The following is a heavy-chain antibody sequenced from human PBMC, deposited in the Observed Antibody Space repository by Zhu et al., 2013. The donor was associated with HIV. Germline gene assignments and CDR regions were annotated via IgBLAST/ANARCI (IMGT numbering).Heavy chain of an antibody. D-gene: IGHD3-3*01. CDR3: ARMRQTYYDFWSGSPEVFDI. J-gene: IGHJ3*02. V-gene: IGHV1-69*06. Sequence: QGQLVQSGAEVKRPGSSVKVSCRAPGGTFSRYGLSWLRQAPGQRLEWMGGIIPIYGTSNYAQKFQGRVTITADRSTTTSYMELKRLRFEDTAIYYCARMRQTYYDFWSGSPEVFDIWGQGTKVTVS. CDR1: GGTFSRYG. CDR2: IIPIYGTS.